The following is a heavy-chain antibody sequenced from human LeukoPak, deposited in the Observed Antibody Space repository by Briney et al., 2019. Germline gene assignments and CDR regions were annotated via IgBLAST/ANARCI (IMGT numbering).Heavy chain of an antibody. J-gene: IGHJ6*03. Sequence: SETLSLTCTVSGGSISSGSYYWSWIRQPAGKGLEWIGRIYTSGSTNYNPSLKSRVTISVDTSKNQFSLKLSSVTAADTAMYYCARGESSSSPLYYYYYYMIAWGEGTTVTVSS. CDR1: GGSISSGSYY. D-gene: IGHD6-6*01. CDR2: IYTSGST. V-gene: IGHV4-61*02. CDR3: ARGESSSSPLYYYYYYMIA.